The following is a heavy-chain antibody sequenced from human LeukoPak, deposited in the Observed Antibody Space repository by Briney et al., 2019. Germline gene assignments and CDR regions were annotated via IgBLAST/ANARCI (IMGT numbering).Heavy chain of an antibody. Sequence: GASVKVSCKASGYTFTSYDINWVRQATGQGLEWMGWMNPNSGNTGYAQKFQGRVTITRDTSASTAYMELSSLRSEDTAVYYCARAPYYYGSGHRYWETDYWGQGTLVTVSS. CDR2: MNPNSGNT. J-gene: IGHJ4*02. V-gene: IGHV1-8*03. CDR3: ARAPYYYGSGHRYWETDY. CDR1: GYTFTSYD. D-gene: IGHD3-10*01.